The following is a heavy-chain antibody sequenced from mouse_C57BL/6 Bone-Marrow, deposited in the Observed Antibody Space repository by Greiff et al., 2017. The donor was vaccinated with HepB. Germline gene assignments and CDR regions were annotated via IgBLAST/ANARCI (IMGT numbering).Heavy chain of an antibody. CDR3: ARSHYDGYCYYYAMDY. CDR2: INPSSGYT. CDR1: GYTFTSYT. J-gene: IGHJ4*01. Sequence: QVQLQQSGAELARPGASVKMSCKASGYTFTSYTMHWVKQRPGQGLEWIGYINPSSGYTKYNQKFKDKATLTADKSSSTAYMQLSSLTSEDSAVYYGARSHYDGYCYYYAMDYWGQGTSVTVSS. D-gene: IGHD2-3*01. V-gene: IGHV1-4*01.